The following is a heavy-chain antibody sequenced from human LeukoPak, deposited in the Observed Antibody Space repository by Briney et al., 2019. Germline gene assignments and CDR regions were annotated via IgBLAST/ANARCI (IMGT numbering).Heavy chain of an antibody. CDR2: IDPSDSYT. D-gene: IGHD6-13*01. J-gene: IGHJ6*04. V-gene: IGHV5-10-1*01. CDR3: ARQIAAAGYYYYGMDV. CDR1: GYRFTSYW. Sequence: SGGSLEISCKGSGYRFTSYWISWVRQMPGKGLEWMGRIDPSDSYTNYSPSFQGHVTISADKSISTAYLQWSSLKASDTAMYYCARQIAAAGYYYYGMDVWGKGTTVTVSS.